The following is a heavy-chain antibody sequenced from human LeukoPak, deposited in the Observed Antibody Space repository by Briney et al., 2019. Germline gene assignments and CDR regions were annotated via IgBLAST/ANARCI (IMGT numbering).Heavy chain of an antibody. Sequence: SETLSLTCVVSGDSTSSSNWWTWVRQPPGKGLEWIGEIYYTGDTNYNPSLKSRLTISVDKSKNHFSLNLTSVTAADTAVYYCARGWATGSLGYYYYGMDVWGKGTTVIVSS. V-gene: IGHV4-4*02. D-gene: IGHD3-16*01. CDR2: IYYTGDT. CDR1: GDSTSSSNW. J-gene: IGHJ6*04. CDR3: ARGWATGSLGYYYYGMDV.